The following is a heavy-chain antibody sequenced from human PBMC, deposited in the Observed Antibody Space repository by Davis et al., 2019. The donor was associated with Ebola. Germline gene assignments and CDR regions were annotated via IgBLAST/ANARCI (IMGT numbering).Heavy chain of an antibody. CDR2: INHSGST. CDR3: ARDNSGYDPKTLRYYYYGMDV. J-gene: IGHJ6*02. Sequence: SETLSLTCAVYGGSFSGYYWSWIRQPPGKGLEWIGEINHSGSTNYNPSLKSRVTISVDTSKNQFSLKLSSVTAADTAVYYCARDNSGYDPKTLRYYYYGMDVWGQGTTVTVSS. CDR1: GGSFSGYY. D-gene: IGHD5-12*01. V-gene: IGHV4-34*01.